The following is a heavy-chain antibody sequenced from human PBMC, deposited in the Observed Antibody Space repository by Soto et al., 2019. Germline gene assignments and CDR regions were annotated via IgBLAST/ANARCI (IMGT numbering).Heavy chain of an antibody. CDR1: GFTFSSYW. CDR3: ARANQARTTDY. CDR2: IKQDGSEK. J-gene: IGHJ4*02. V-gene: IGHV3-7*03. Sequence: EVQLVESGGGLVKPGGSLRLSCAASGFTFSSYWMSWARQAPGKGLGWVANIKQDGSEKYYVDSVKGRFTISRDNAKNSLYLQMNSLRAEDTAVYYCARANQARTTDYWGQGTLVTVSS. D-gene: IGHD4-17*01.